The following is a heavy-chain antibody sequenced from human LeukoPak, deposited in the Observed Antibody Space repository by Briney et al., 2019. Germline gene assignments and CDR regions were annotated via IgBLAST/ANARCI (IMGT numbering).Heavy chain of an antibody. CDR2: IYYSGTT. J-gene: IGHJ4*02. Sequence: SGTLSLTCTVSGGSISSRSHYWAWIRQPPGKGLESIASIYYSGTTNYNPALKSRVTISLDTSKNQFSLKLNSVTAADTAVYYCARRVTGRGTYYFGYWGQGTLVTVSS. V-gene: IGHV4-39*07. CDR1: GGSISSRSHY. D-gene: IGHD3-16*01. CDR3: ARRVTGRGTYYFGY.